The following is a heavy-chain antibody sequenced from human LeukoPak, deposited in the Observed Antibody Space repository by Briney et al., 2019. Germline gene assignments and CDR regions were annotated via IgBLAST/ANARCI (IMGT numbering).Heavy chain of an antibody. CDR2: IWYDGSNK. V-gene: IGHV3-33*01. CDR1: GFTFSSYG. Sequence: PGGSLRLSCAASGFTFSSYGMHWVRQAPGKGLEWVAVIWYDGSNKYYADSVKGRFTISRDNSKNTLYLQMNSLRADDTAVYFCARDLCGGGSCHYYSDYWGQGTLVTVSS. CDR3: ARDLCGGGSCHYYSDY. J-gene: IGHJ4*02. D-gene: IGHD2-15*01.